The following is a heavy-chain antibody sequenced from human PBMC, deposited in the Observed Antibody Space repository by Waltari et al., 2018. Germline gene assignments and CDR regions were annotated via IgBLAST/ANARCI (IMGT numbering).Heavy chain of an antibody. J-gene: IGHJ6*02. V-gene: IGHV4-30-4*01. D-gene: IGHD3-16*01. Sequence: QVQLQESGPGLVKPSQTLSLTCTVSGGSNSSGDYHWSWIRQAPGEGLEWIGYIFDSGSTYYKPSLKSRLTMSVETSKNQFSLKLSSVTAADTAVYYCARGWGSIIDYFYGMDVWGQGTTVTVSS. CDR1: GGSNSSGDYH. CDR2: IFDSGST. CDR3: ARGWGSIIDYFYGMDV.